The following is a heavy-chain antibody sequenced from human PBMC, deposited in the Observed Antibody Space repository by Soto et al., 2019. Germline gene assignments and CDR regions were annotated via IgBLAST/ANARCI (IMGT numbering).Heavy chain of an antibody. Sequence: EVHLVESGGGVAQPGRSLRLSCATSGFTFDDYAMHWVRQAPGKGLEGVSGISWNSDSTVYADSVKGRFTISRDNAKKSLFLQMNSLRSEDTAFYFCARTTWGYGEPLDSWGQGTLVTVSS. CDR1: GFTFDDYA. CDR3: ARTTWGYGEPLDS. J-gene: IGHJ4*02. D-gene: IGHD4-17*01. V-gene: IGHV3-9*01. CDR2: ISWNSDST.